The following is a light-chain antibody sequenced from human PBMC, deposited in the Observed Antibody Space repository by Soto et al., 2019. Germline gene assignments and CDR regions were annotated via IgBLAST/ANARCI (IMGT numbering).Light chain of an antibody. V-gene: IGKV3-15*01. J-gene: IGKJ5*01. CDR2: GAS. CDR3: QQSANLPRT. CDR1: QSVSSS. Sequence: VLSQSPAALSLSPGERATLSCRASQSVSSSLAWYQQKFGQAPRLLIYGASTRATGIPARFSGSGSGTEFTLTISSLQAEDVTLYYCQQSANLPRTFAQ.